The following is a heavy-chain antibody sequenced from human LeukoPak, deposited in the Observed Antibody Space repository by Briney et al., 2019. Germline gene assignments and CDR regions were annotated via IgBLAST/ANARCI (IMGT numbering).Heavy chain of an antibody. J-gene: IGHJ5*02. D-gene: IGHD2-2*01. CDR2: ISAYNGNT. Sequence: GASVKVSCKASGYTCTSYGISWVRQAPGHGLEWMGWISAYNGNTNYAQKLQGRVTMTTDTSTSTAYMELRSLRSDDTAVYYCARDHCSSTSCPLNWFDPWGQGTLVTVSS. V-gene: IGHV1-18*04. CDR1: GYTCTSYG. CDR3: ARDHCSSTSCPLNWFDP.